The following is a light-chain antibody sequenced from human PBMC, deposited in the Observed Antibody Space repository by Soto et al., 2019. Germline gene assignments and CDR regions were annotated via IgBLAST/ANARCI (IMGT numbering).Light chain of an antibody. Sequence: QSVLTQPPSASGTPGQRVSISCSGSPSNIGSNTVSWFQQLSGAAPKLLIYAHSQRPSGVPDRFSGSRSGNSASLAISGLQSEDEADYYCAAWDESLTAFVFEPGTKVTV. CDR2: AHS. V-gene: IGLV1-44*01. J-gene: IGLJ1*01. CDR1: PSNIGSNT. CDR3: AAWDESLTAFV.